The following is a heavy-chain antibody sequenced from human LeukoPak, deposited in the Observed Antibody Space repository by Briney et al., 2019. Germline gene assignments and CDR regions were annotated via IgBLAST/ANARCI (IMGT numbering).Heavy chain of an antibody. CDR3: AKVPPYSSPYNWFDP. J-gene: IGHJ5*02. CDR2: IKRDGRDK. CDR1: GFTFSNYW. V-gene: IGHV3-7*03. Sequence: GGSLRLSCVASGFTFSNYWMSWVRQAPGKGLEWVANIKRDGRDKNSVDSVKGRFTISRDNAKNSMFLQMNSLRVEDTAVYYCAKVPPYSSPYNWFDPWGQGTLVTVS. D-gene: IGHD6-13*01.